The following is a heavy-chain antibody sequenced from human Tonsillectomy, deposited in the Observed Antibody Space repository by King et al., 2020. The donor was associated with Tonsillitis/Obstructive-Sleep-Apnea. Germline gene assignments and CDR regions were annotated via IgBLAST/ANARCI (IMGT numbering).Heavy chain of an antibody. D-gene: IGHD3-22*01. CDR1: GGSISSYY. Sequence: QLQESGPGLVKPSETLSLTCTVSGGSISSYYWSWIRQPPGKGLEWIGYIYYSGSTNYNPSLKSRVTISVDTSKNQFSLKLSSVTAADTAVYYCPSLYYYDSSGYSNEAFDIWGQGTMVTVSS. CDR2: IYYSGST. J-gene: IGHJ3*02. CDR3: PSLYYYDSSGYSNEAFDI. V-gene: IGHV4-59*08.